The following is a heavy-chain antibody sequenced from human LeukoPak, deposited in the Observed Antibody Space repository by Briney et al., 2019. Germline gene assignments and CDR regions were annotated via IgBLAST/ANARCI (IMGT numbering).Heavy chain of an antibody. D-gene: IGHD3-3*01. V-gene: IGHV1-18*01. CDR1: GYTFTSYG. CDR2: ISAYNGNT. J-gene: IGHJ6*03. CDR3: ARETGVYDFWSGYWGPHYMDV. Sequence: ASVKVSCKASGYTFTSYGISWVRQATGQGLEWMGWISAYNGNTNYAQKLQGRVTMTTDTSTSTAYMELRSLRSDDTAVYYCARETGVYDFWSGYWGPHYMDVWGKGTTVTVSS.